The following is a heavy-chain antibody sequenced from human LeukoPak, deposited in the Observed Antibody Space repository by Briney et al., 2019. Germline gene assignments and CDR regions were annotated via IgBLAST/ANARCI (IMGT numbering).Heavy chain of an antibody. CDR1: GGSISSYY. V-gene: IGHV4-59*01. D-gene: IGHD4-17*01. CDR3: ASQLYCDYVWFDY. J-gene: IGHJ4*02. Sequence: SETLSLTCTVSGGSISSYYWSWIRQPPAKGREGSGYIYYSASTNYTPSLTSRVTISVDTSKNQFSLKLSSVTAADTAVYYCASQLYCDYVWFDYWGQGTLVTVSS. CDR2: IYYSAST.